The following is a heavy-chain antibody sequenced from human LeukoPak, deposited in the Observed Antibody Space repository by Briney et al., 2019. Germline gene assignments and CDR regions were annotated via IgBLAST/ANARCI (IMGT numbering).Heavy chain of an antibody. D-gene: IGHD4-11*01. V-gene: IGHV3-21*01. CDR3: ARDYSDYAVYFDY. CDR1: GFTFSSYS. J-gene: IGHJ4*02. Sequence: PGGSLRLSCAASGFTFSSYSMNWVRQAPGKGLEWVSSISSSSSYIYYADSVKGRFTISRDNAKNSLYLQMNSLRAEDTAVYYCARDYSDYAVYFDYWGQGTLVTVSS. CDR2: ISSSSSYI.